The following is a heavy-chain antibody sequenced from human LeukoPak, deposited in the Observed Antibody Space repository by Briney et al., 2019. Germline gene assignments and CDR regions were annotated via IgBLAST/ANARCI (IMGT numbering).Heavy chain of an antibody. D-gene: IGHD3-10*01. CDR1: GFTVSSNY. CDR2: LYNGGNT. J-gene: IGHJ4*02. Sequence: GGSLRLSCAVSGFTVSSNYMSWVRQAPGKGLEWVSVLYNGGNTYYADSVKGRFTVSGDNSKNTLYLQMNSLRAEDTAVYYCARYDGGSGPFDYWGQGTLVTVSS. CDR3: ARYDGGSGPFDY. V-gene: IGHV3-53*01.